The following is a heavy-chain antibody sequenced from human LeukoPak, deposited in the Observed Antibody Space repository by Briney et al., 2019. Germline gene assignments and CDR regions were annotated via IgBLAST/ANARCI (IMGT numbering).Heavy chain of an antibody. V-gene: IGHV3-7*01. CDR3: ARDVGLNTNFDY. D-gene: IGHD3-16*01. J-gene: IGHJ4*02. Sequence: QPGGSLRLSCAASGFTFRNYWMGWVRQAPGKGLEWVANTKPDGSAEYYADSVRGRFTTSRDNANNFLYLQMNSLRAEDTAVYYCARDVGLNTNFDYWGQGTLVTVSS. CDR2: TKPDGSAE. CDR1: GFTFRNYW.